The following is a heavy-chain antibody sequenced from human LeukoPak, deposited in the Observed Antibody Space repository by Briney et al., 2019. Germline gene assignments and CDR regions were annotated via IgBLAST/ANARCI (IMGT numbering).Heavy chain of an antibody. J-gene: IGHJ4*02. Sequence: ASVKVSCKASGGTFSSYAISWVRQAPGQGLEWMGGIIPIFGTANYAQKFQGRVTITADKSTSTAYMELSSLRSEDTAVYYCARHVGAIRWDYFDYWGQGTLVTVSS. D-gene: IGHD1-26*01. CDR3: ARHVGAIRWDYFDY. CDR2: IIPIFGTA. CDR1: GGTFSSYA. V-gene: IGHV1-69*06.